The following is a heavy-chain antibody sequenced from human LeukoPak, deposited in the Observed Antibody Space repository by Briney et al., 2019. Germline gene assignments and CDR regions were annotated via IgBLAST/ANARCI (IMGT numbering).Heavy chain of an antibody. CDR2: IYYSGST. V-gene: IGHV4-59*01. J-gene: IGHJ4*02. CDR1: GGSISSYY. Sequence: SETLSLTCTVSGGSISSYYWSWIRQPPGKGLEWIGYIYYSGSTNYNPSLKSRVTISVDTSKNQFSLKLSYVTAADTAVYYCASSYGDAYFDYWGQGTLVTVSS. CDR3: ASSYGDAYFDY. D-gene: IGHD4-17*01.